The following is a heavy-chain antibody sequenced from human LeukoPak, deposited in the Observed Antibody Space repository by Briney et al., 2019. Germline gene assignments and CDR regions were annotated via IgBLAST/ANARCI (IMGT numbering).Heavy chain of an antibody. D-gene: IGHD3-10*01. CDR3: AIHPMVRGVTTFDY. Sequence: PGGSLRLSCAASGFTFSSYAMSWVRQAPGKGLEWVSAISGSGGSTYYADSVKGRFTISRDNSKNTLYLQMNSLRAEDTAVYYCAIHPMVRGVTTFDYWGQGTLVTVSS. J-gene: IGHJ4*02. V-gene: IGHV3-23*01. CDR2: ISGSGGST. CDR1: GFTFSSYA.